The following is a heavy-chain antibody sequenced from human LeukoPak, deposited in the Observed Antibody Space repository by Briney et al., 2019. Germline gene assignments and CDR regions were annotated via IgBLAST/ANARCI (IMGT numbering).Heavy chain of an antibody. CDR3: ARDARGTYYDFWSGTEGIDY. V-gene: IGHV3-21*01. CDR1: GFTFSSYE. J-gene: IGHJ4*02. CDR2: ISSSSSYI. Sequence: PGGSLRLSCAASGFTFSSYEMNWVRQAPGKGLEWVSSISSSSSYIYYADSVKGRFTISRDNAKNSLYLQMNSLRAEDTAVYYCARDARGTYYDFWSGTEGIDYWGQGTLVTVSS. D-gene: IGHD3-3*01.